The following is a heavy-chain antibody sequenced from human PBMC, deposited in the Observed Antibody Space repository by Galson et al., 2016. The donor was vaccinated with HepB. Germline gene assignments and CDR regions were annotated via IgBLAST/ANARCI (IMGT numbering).Heavy chain of an antibody. J-gene: IGHJ4*02. CDR2: IYPRDSDT. D-gene: IGHD2/OR15-2a*01. CDR3: AKEGGGSTSWFDY. Sequence: QSGAEVKKPGESLRISCKGSGYSFTSYWISWVRQMPGKGLEWMGIIYPRDSDTRYSPSFQGQVTISADMSTDTAYLQWSSLKASDSAFYYCAKEGGGSTSWFDYWGQGTQITVSS. CDR1: GYSFTSYW. V-gene: IGHV5-51*01.